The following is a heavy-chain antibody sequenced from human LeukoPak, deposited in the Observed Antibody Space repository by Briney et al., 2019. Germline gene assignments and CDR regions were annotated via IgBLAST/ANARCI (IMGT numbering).Heavy chain of an antibody. CDR3: ARGIYGDYQGAWFDP. CDR1: GGSISSYY. Sequence: EALSLTCTVSGGSISSYYWSWIRQPPGKGLEWIGYIYYSGSTNYNPSLKSRVTISVDTSKNQFSLKLSSVTAADTAVYYCARGIYGDYQGAWFDPWGQGTLVTVSS. V-gene: IGHV4-59*01. D-gene: IGHD4-17*01. CDR2: IYYSGST. J-gene: IGHJ5*02.